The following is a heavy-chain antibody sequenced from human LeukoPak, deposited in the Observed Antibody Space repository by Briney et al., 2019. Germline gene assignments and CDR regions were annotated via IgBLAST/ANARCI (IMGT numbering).Heavy chain of an antibody. Sequence: GGSLRLSCAASGFTFSSYWMHWVRQAPGKGLVWVSRIKSDGSSTSYADSVKGRFTISRDNAKNTLYLQMNSLRAEDTAVYYCARDWGISHWGQGTLVTVSS. J-gene: IGHJ4*02. CDR2: IKSDGSST. CDR3: ARDWGISH. CDR1: GFTFSSYW. D-gene: IGHD3-16*01. V-gene: IGHV3-74*01.